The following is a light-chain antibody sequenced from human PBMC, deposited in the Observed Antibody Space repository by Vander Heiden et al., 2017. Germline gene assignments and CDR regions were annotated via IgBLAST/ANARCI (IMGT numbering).Light chain of an antibody. CDR3: QQYYSYPQT. CDR2: GAS. J-gene: IGKJ2*01. V-gene: IGKV1-8*01. CDR1: QGISSY. Sequence: AIRMTQSPSSLSASTGDRVTITCRASQGISSYLAWYQQASGKPPKLLIYGASMLQSGVPSRFSGSGSGTDFTLTISRLQSEDFATYYCQQYYSYPQTFGQGTKLEIK.